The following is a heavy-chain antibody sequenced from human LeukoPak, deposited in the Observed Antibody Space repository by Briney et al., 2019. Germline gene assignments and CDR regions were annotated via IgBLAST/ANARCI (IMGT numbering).Heavy chain of an antibody. CDR1: GGSISSGGYY. Sequence: SKTLSLTCTVSGGSISSGGYYWSWIRQHPGKGLEWIGYIYYSGSTYYNPSLKSRVTISVDTSKNQFSLKLSSVTAADTAVYYCAREACSGGSCYSHYFDYWGQGTLVTVSS. CDR2: IYYSGST. CDR3: AREACSGGSCYSHYFDY. V-gene: IGHV4-31*03. D-gene: IGHD2-15*01. J-gene: IGHJ4*02.